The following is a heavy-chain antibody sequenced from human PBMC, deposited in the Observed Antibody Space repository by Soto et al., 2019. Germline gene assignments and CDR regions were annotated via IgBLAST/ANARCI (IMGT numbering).Heavy chain of an antibody. V-gene: IGHV3-23*01. J-gene: IGHJ4*02. CDR1: GFTFSSYA. CDR3: AKGADSSGWYQDY. Sequence: DVQLLESGGGLVQPGGSLRLSCAASGFTFSSYAMSWVRQAPGKGLEWVSAISGSGGSTYYADSVKGRFTISRDNSKNTLYLQMISLRAGDTAFYYCAKGADSSGWYQDYWGQGTLVTVSS. D-gene: IGHD6-19*01. CDR2: ISGSGGST.